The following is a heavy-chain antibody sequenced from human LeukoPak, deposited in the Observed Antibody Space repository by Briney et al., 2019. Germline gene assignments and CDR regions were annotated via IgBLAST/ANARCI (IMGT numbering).Heavy chain of an antibody. CDR3: ARRGGSYRYFDY. CDR2: MYYSGST. J-gene: IGHJ4*02. D-gene: IGHD1-26*01. CDR1: GGSISSTSYY. V-gene: IGHV4-39*01. Sequence: SETLTLTCTVSGGSISSTSYYWGWIRQPPGKGLEWIGSMYYSGSTYYNPSLKSRVTISVDTSKNQFSLKLSSVTAADTAVYYCARRGGSYRYFDYWGQGTLVTVSS.